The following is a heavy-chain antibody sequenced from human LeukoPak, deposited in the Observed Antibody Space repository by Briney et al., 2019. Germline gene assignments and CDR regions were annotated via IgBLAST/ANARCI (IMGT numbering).Heavy chain of an antibody. CDR3: AKDTARYVWGSYRSRGRLGY. D-gene: IGHD3-16*02. CDR1: GFTFSSYG. CDR2: IRYDGSNK. J-gene: IGHJ4*02. V-gene: IGHV3-30*02. Sequence: PGGSLRLSCAASGFTFSSYGMHWVRQAPGKGLEWVAFIRYDGSNKYYADSVKGRFTISRDNSKNTLYLQMNSLRAEDTAVYYCAKDTARYVWGSYRSRGRLGYWGQGTLVTVSS.